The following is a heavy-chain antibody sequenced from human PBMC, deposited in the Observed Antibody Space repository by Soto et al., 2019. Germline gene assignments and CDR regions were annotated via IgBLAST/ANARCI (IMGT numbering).Heavy chain of an antibody. Sequence: GVSLKISCKGSGYSFTIYWISWVRQMPGKGLEWMGRIDPSDSYTKYSPSFQGHVTISADKSISTAYVQWSSLKASDTAMYYCARQGYYYYYGMDVWGQGTTVTVSS. J-gene: IGHJ6*02. V-gene: IGHV5-10-1*01. CDR2: IDPSDSYT. CDR3: ARQGYYYYYGMDV. CDR1: GYSFTIYW.